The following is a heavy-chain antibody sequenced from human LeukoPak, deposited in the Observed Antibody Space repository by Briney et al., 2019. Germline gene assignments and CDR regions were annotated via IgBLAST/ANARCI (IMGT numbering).Heavy chain of an antibody. CDR3: ARLAAAGTRRFDY. Sequence: PGESLKISRKGSGYSFITYWIAWVRQMPGKGLEWMGIIYPHDSDTRYSPSFQGQVTISADNSISTAYLQWSSLKASDTAMYYCARLAAAGTRRFDYWGQGALVTVSS. D-gene: IGHD6-13*01. CDR1: GYSFITYW. CDR2: IYPHDSDT. V-gene: IGHV5-51*01. J-gene: IGHJ4*02.